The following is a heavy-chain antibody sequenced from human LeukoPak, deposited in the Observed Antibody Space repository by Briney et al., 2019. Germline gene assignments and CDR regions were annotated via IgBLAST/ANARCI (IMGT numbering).Heavy chain of an antibody. Sequence: GGSLRLPCAASRFTFHDYGMTWVRQAPGKGLEWVSGINWNGDSITYAASVKGRFTISRDNAKNSLYLQMNSLRAEDTAVYSCAREHTAMDDYWGQGTLVTASS. V-gene: IGHV3-20*04. CDR1: RFTFHDYG. CDR2: INWNGDSI. CDR3: AREHTAMDDY. J-gene: IGHJ4*02. D-gene: IGHD5-18*01.